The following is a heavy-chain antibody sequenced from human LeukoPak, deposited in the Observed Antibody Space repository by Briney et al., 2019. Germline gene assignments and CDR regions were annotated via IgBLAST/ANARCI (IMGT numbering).Heavy chain of an antibody. Sequence: ASVKVPCKVSGYTLTELSMHWVRQAPGKGLEWMGGFDPEDGETIYAQKFQGRVTMTEDTSTDTAYMELSSLRSEDTAVYYCATSGSGSSPDDYWGQGTLVTVSS. CDR1: GYTLTELS. CDR3: ATSGSGSSPDDY. J-gene: IGHJ4*02. V-gene: IGHV1-24*01. D-gene: IGHD3-10*01. CDR2: FDPEDGET.